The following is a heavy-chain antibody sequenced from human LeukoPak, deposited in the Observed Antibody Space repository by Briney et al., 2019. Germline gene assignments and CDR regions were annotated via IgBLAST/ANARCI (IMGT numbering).Heavy chain of an antibody. CDR1: GFTFSNYW. CDR3: ARDRDWLPLDY. D-gene: IGHD3/OR15-3a*01. CDR2: IKSDGSGT. Sequence: GGSLRLSCAASGFTFSNYWMHWVRQAPGKGLMWVSRIKSDGSGTIHADSVKGRFTISRDNAKNTLYLQMNSLRAEDTAVYFCARDRDWLPLDYWGQGTLVTVSS. V-gene: IGHV3-74*01. J-gene: IGHJ4*02.